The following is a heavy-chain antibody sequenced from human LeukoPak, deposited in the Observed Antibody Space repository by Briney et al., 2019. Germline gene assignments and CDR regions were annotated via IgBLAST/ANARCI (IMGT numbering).Heavy chain of an antibody. J-gene: IGHJ4*02. CDR1: SGSISTSNYY. CDR3: ARAPSGVSFDY. CDR2: IFYSGST. D-gene: IGHD1-26*01. Sequence: SETLSLTCTVSSGSISTSNYYWGWVRQPPGKALEWIGNIFYSGSTYYHPSLKSRVTISIDTSKNQFSLNLNSVTAADTAVYYCARAPSGVSFDYWGQGTLVTVSS. V-gene: IGHV4-39*07.